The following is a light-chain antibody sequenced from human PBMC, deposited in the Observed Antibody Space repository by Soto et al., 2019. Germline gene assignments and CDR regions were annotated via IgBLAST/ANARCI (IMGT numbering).Light chain of an antibody. J-gene: IGLJ2*01. Sequence: QSVLTQPPSASGSPGQSVTISCTGTSSDVGGYNYVSWYQQHPGKAPKLMIYEVSKRPSGVPDRFSGSKSGNTASLTVSGLHDEDEADYYCSSYAGSNNYVAFGGGTKLTVL. CDR3: SSYAGSNNYVA. CDR1: SSDVGGYNY. CDR2: EVS. V-gene: IGLV2-8*01.